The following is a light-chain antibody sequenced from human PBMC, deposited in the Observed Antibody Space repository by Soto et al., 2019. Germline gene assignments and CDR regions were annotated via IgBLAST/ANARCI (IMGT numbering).Light chain of an antibody. J-gene: IGKJ1*01. Sequence: EIVMTQSPATLSVSPGERATLSCRASQSVSSNLAWYQQKPGQAPRLLIYGASTRATGIPARFSGSGSGTEFTLTTSGLQSEDFAVYYCQQYNNWPQTFGQGTKVEIK. V-gene: IGKV3-15*01. CDR3: QQYNNWPQT. CDR1: QSVSSN. CDR2: GAS.